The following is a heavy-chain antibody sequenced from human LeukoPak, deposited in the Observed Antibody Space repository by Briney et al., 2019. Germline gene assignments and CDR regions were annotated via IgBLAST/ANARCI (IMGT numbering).Heavy chain of an antibody. CDR1: GFTFSSYW. Sequence: GGSLRLSCAASGFTFSSYWMSWVRQAPGKGLEWVANIKQDGSEKYYVDSVKGRFTISRDNAKNSLYLQMNSLRAEDTAVYCCARALVAGNFDYWGQGTLVTVSS. J-gene: IGHJ4*02. CDR3: ARALVAGNFDY. CDR2: IKQDGSEK. D-gene: IGHD6-19*01. V-gene: IGHV3-7*01.